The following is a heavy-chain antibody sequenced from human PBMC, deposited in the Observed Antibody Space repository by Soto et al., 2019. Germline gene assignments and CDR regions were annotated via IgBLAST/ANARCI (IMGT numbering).Heavy chain of an antibody. V-gene: IGHV3-7*01. CDR1: GFTFSSYW. Sequence: PGGSLRLSCAASGFTFSSYWMSWVRQAPGKELEWVANIKQDGSEKYYVDSVKGRFTISRDNAKNSLYLQMNSLRAEDTAVYYCASDRAGGYSSSFDYWGQGTLVTVSS. D-gene: IGHD6-6*01. CDR3: ASDRAGGYSSSFDY. J-gene: IGHJ4*02. CDR2: IKQDGSEK.